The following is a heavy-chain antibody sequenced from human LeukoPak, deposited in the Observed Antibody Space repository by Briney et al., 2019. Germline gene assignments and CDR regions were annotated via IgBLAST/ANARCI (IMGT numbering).Heavy chain of an antibody. V-gene: IGHV4-38-2*02. CDR2: IYHSGST. J-gene: IGHJ4*02. Sequence: SETLSLTCNVSGYSISRGYYWGWIRQPPGKGPEWIGNIYHSGSTYYNPSLKSRVVISVDTSKNQFTLILTSVTASDTAIYYCGRVEYSGTYYVDYWGQGTLVTVSS. D-gene: IGHD1-26*01. CDR1: GYSISRGYY. CDR3: GRVEYSGTYYVDY.